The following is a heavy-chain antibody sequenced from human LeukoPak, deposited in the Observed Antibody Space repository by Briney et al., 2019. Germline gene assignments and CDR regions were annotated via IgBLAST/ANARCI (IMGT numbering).Heavy chain of an antibody. D-gene: IGHD3-9*01. CDR3: ARSYYDILTGSRYFDL. CDR2: ISSSSSYI. J-gene: IGHJ2*01. Sequence: PGGSLRLSCAASGFTFSNYWMHWVRQAPGKGLVWVSSISSSSSYIYYADSVKGRFTISRDNAKNSLYLQMNSLRAEDTAVYYCARSYYDILTGSRYFDLWGRGTLVTVSS. V-gene: IGHV3-21*01. CDR1: GFTFSNYW.